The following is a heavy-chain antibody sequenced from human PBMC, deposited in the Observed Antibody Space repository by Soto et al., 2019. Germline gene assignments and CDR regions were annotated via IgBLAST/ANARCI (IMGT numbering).Heavy chain of an antibody. V-gene: IGHV3-53*01. Sequence: VQLVESGGGLIQPGGSLRLSCAASGFTVSSNYMSWVRQAPGKGLEWVSVIYSGGSTYYADSVKGRFTISRDNSKNTLYLQMNSLSAEDTAVYYCARYVGAGYYYDSSGYLPYWYFDLWGRGTLVTVSS. J-gene: IGHJ2*01. CDR1: GFTVSSNY. D-gene: IGHD3-22*01. CDR3: ARYVGAGYYYDSSGYLPYWYFDL. CDR2: IYSGGST.